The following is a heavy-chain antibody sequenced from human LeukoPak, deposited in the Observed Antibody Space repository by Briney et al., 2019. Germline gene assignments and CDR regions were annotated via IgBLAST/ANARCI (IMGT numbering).Heavy chain of an antibody. CDR2: ISYDGSNK. CDR3: ARDYGDPLGHFDY. J-gene: IGHJ4*02. Sequence: QSGGSLRLSCAASGFTFSNYGIHWVRQAPGKGLEWVALISYDGSNKYYADSVKGRFTISRDNAKNTVYLQMNSLRPEDTSVYYCARDYGDPLGHFDYWGQGTLVTVSS. CDR1: GFTFSNYG. V-gene: IGHV3-30*03. D-gene: IGHD4-17*01.